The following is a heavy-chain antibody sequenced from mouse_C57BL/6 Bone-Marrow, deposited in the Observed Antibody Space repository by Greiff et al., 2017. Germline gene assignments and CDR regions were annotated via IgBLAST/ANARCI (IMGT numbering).Heavy chain of an antibody. CDR2: ISSGSSTI. CDR3: ARARVHYYAMDY. CDR1: GFTFSDYG. D-gene: IGHD2-14*01. V-gene: IGHV5-17*01. Sequence: EVQLVESGGGLVKPGGSLKLSCAASGFTFSDYGMHWVRQAPEKGLAWVAYISSGSSTIYYADTVKGRFTISRDNAKNTLFLQMTSLRSEDTAMYYCARARVHYYAMDYWGQGTSVTVSS. J-gene: IGHJ4*01.